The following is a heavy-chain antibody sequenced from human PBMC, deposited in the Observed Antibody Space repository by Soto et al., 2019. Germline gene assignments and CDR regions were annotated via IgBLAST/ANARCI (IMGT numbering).Heavy chain of an antibody. J-gene: IGHJ4*02. CDR2: ISYDGSNK. D-gene: IGHD6-19*01. V-gene: IGHV3-30*18. CDR1: GFTFSSYG. CDR3: ANARQGWYFDY. Sequence: QVQLVESGGGVVQPGRSLRLSCAASGFTFSSYGMHWVRQAPGKGLEWVAVISYDGSNKYYADSVKGRFTISRDNSKNTLYLQMNSLRAEDTAVYYCANARQGWYFDYWGQGTLVTVSS.